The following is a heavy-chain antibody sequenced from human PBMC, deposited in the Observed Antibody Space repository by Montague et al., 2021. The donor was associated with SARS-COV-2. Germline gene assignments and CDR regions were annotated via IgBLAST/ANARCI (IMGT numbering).Heavy chain of an antibody. CDR3: ACGEITTRGLIYYYGMDV. V-gene: IGHV4-34*01. CDR1: GGSPSGYY. D-gene: IGHD4-11*01. CDR2: INHSGST. J-gene: IGHJ6*02. Sequence: SETLSLTCAVYGGSPSGYYWAWIRQTPAKGLEWIGEINHSGSTNYNPSLKSRLTISVDTSKKQFSLKLNSMTAADTAVYYCACGEITTRGLIYYYGMDVWGQGTTVTVSS.